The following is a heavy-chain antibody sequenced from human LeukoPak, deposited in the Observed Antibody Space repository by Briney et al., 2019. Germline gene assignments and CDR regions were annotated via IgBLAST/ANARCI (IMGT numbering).Heavy chain of an antibody. D-gene: IGHD3-3*01. J-gene: IGHJ4*02. CDR1: GASVRSHY. CDR3: ARLSTYYDFWSPLDY. CDR2: VSYSGGT. Sequence: SETLSLTCTVSGASVRSHYWSWIRQPPGKGLEWIGYVSYSGGTNYNPSLKSRVTISLDTSNDQFSLRLNSVTAADTAVYYCARLSTYYDFWSPLDYWGQGTLVTVSS. V-gene: IGHV4-59*02.